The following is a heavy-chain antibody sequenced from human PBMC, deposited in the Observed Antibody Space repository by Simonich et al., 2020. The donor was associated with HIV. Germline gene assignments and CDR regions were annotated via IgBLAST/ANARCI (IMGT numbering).Heavy chain of an antibody. Sequence: EVQLVESGGGLVQPGRSLRLSCAASGFTFDDYAMHWGRQAPGKGLGWVSGMRWDSGSIGYADSMKGRFTISRDNAKKSLYLQMNSLRAEDTALYYCAKGRLKWELLRGAFDIWGQGTMVTVSS. CDR3: AKGRLKWELLRGAFDI. J-gene: IGHJ3*02. CDR1: GFTFDDYA. D-gene: IGHD1-26*01. CDR2: MRWDSGSI. V-gene: IGHV3-9*01.